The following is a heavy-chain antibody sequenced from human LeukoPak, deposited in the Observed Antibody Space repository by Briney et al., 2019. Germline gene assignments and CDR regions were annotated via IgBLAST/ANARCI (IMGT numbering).Heavy chain of an antibody. D-gene: IGHD3-16*01. CDR2: IYYSGST. CDR3: ARQDWFARGSALDY. CDR1: GGSISSYY. J-gene: IGHJ4*02. V-gene: IGHV4-59*08. Sequence: KSSETLSLTCTVSGGSISSYYWSWIRQPPGKGLEWIGYIYYSGSTNYNPSLKSRVTISVDTSKNQFSLKLSSVTAADTAVYYCARQDWFARGSALDYWGQGTLVTVSS.